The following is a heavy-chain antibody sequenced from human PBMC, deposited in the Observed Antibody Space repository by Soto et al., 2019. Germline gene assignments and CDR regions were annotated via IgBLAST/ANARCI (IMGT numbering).Heavy chain of an antibody. CDR3: AKECSGSYLSAGMDV. Sequence: EVQLLESGGGLVQPGGSLRLSCAASGFTFSSYAMSWVRQAPGKGLEWVSDIRGSGGSTYYADPVKGRFTISRDNSKNTLYLQMNRLRAEDTAVYYCAKECSGSYLSAGMDVWGQGTTVTVSS. J-gene: IGHJ6*02. D-gene: IGHD3-10*02. CDR1: GFTFSSYA. CDR2: IRGSGGST. V-gene: IGHV3-23*01.